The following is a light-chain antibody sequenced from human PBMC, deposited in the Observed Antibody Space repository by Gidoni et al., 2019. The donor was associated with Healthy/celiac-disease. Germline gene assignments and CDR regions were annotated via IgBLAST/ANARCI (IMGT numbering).Light chain of an antibody. CDR2: KDS. Sequence: SYDLTQPPSVSVSPGQTARITCSGDALPKQYAYWYQQKPGQAPVLVIYKDSERPSGIPERVSGSSSGTTVTLTISGVQAEDEADYYCQSADSSGTSHVVFGGGTKLTVL. J-gene: IGLJ2*01. V-gene: IGLV3-25*02. CDR1: ALPKQY. CDR3: QSADSSGTSHVV.